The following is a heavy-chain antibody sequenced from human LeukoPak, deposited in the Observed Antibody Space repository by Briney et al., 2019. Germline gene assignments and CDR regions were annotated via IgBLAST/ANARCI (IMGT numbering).Heavy chain of an antibody. CDR3: AKDHKGYYYDSSGYYKQGLVDY. D-gene: IGHD3-22*01. CDR2: IGTGGDT. J-gene: IGHJ4*02. CDR1: GFTFDIYD. V-gene: IGHV3-13*01. Sequence: GGSLRLSCVASGFTFDIYDMHWVRQAAGEGLEWVSTIGTGGDTYYPGSVKGRFTISRDNAKNSLYLQMNSLRAEDTAVYYCAKDHKGYYYDSSGYYKQGLVDYWGQGTLVTVSS.